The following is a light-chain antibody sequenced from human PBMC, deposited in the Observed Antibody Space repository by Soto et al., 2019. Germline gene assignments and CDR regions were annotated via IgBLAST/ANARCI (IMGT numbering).Light chain of an antibody. CDR3: QHYGTSAL. CDR1: ESVSTSY. V-gene: IGKV3-20*01. Sequence: EIVLTQSPGTLSLSPGERATLSCRASESVSTSYLAWYQQKHGQAPRLLIYGVSGRATGIPDRFSVSPSGTDFTLTISRLEPEDFAVYYCQHYGTSALFGPGTKVDIK. J-gene: IGKJ3*01. CDR2: GVS.